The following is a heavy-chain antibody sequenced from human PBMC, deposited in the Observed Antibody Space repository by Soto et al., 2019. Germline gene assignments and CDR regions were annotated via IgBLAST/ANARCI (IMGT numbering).Heavy chain of an antibody. D-gene: IGHD2-2*02. Sequence: SVKVSCKASGGTFSSYTISWVRQAPGQGLEWMGRIIPILGIANYAQKFQGRVTITADKSTSTAYMELSSLRSEDTAVYYCARDSLFVVVPAAIPAGWFDPWGQGTLVTVYS. CDR2: IIPILGIA. V-gene: IGHV1-69*04. CDR1: GGTFSSYT. J-gene: IGHJ5*02. CDR3: ARDSLFVVVPAAIPAGWFDP.